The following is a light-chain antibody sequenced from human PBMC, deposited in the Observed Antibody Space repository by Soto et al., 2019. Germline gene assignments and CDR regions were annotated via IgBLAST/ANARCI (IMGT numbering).Light chain of an antibody. CDR1: QYISYY. Sequence: DIQMTQSPSSLSASVGDTVTITCRASQYISYYLSWHQQKPGQAHKLLIYGAATLQSGVPSRFRGSGSETEFTLTISSLQPDDLATYYCQQSYSTPRTFGQGTKVEI. J-gene: IGKJ1*01. CDR2: GAA. V-gene: IGKV1-39*01. CDR3: QQSYSTPRT.